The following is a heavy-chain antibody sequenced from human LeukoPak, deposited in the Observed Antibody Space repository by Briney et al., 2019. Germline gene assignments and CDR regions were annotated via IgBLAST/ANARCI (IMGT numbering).Heavy chain of an antibody. Sequence: GSLRLSCAASGFTFSSYGMHWVRQAPGKGLEWVAVIWYDGSNKYYADSVKGRFTISRDNSKNTLYLQMNSLRAKDTAVYYCARGSDSRVYYYGMDVWGQGTTVTVSS. CDR3: ARGSDSRVYYYGMDV. CDR1: GFTFSSYG. CDR2: IWYDGSNK. D-gene: IGHD1-26*01. J-gene: IGHJ6*02. V-gene: IGHV3-33*01.